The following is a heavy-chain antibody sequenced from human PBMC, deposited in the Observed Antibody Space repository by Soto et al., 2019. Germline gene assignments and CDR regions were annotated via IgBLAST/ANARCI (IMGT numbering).Heavy chain of an antibody. CDR3: ARASRDWNYLKRDYYGMDV. CDR2: INAGNGNT. Sequence: ASVKVSCKASGYTFTSYAMHWVRQAPGQRLEWMGWINAGNGNTKYSQKFQGRVTITRDTSASTAYMELSSLRSEDTAVYYCARASRDWNYLKRDYYGMDVWGQGTTVTVSS. V-gene: IGHV1-3*01. CDR1: GYTFTSYA. D-gene: IGHD1-7*01. J-gene: IGHJ6*02.